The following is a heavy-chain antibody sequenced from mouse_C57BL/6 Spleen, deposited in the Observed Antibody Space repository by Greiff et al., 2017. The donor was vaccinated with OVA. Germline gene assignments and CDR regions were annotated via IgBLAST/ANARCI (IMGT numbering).Heavy chain of an antibody. J-gene: IGHJ4*01. CDR3: ARGDITTVKAMDY. V-gene: IGHV1-72*01. CDR1: GYTFTRSW. CDR2: IDPDSGGT. Sequence: QVPLQQPGAELLKPGASVTLSCKASGYTFTRSWMHWVKQRPGRGLEWIGRIDPDSGGTQYNEKFKSKATLTADKPSSPACMQLSSLTSEDSAVYYCARGDITTVKAMDYWGQGTSVTVSS. D-gene: IGHD1-1*01.